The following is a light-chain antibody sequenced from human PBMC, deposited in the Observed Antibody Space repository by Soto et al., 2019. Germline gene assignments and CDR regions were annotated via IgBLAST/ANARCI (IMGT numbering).Light chain of an antibody. CDR3: GSWDSSLSAYV. CDR1: STNVGSNS. Sequence: QSVLTQPPSVSASPGQRVTISCSGSSTNVGSNSVSCYQQLPGTAPQLLIYDDDKRPSAIPDRCSASNSCTYATLGITGFQTGDEADYYCGSWDSSLSAYVFGTGTKLTVL. J-gene: IGLJ1*01. V-gene: IGLV1-51*01. CDR2: DDD.